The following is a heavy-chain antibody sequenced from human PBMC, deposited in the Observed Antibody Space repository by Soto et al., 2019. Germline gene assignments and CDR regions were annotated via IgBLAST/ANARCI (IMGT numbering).Heavy chain of an antibody. CDR3: ARWPQLEPRFDY. CDR1: GGSISSGGYY. J-gene: IGHJ4*02. CDR2: IYYSGST. Sequence: QVQLQESGPGLVKPSQTLSLTCTVSGGSISSGGYYWSWIRQHPGKGLEWIGYIYYSGSTYYNPSLTSRVTISGDKSKNQSSLKLSSVTAADTAVYYCARWPQLEPRFDYWGQGTLVTVSS. V-gene: IGHV4-31*03. D-gene: IGHD1-1*01.